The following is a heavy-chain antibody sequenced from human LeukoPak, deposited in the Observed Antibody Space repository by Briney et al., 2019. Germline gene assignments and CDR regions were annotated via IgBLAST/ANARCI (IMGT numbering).Heavy chain of an antibody. D-gene: IGHD2-15*01. CDR1: GYTFTSYY. V-gene: IGHV1-46*01. Sequence: ASVKVSCKASGYTFTSYYMHWVRQAPGQGLEWMGIINPDGGGTTFAQKFQGRVAMTRDTSTSTFYMELSSLRSEDTAVYYCARETVVAVDANYFDYWGPGTLVTVSS. CDR2: INPDGGGT. J-gene: IGHJ4*02. CDR3: ARETVVAVDANYFDY.